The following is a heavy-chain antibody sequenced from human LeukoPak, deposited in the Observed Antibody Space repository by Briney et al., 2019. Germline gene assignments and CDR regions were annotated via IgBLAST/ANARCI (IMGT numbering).Heavy chain of an antibody. J-gene: IGHJ3*02. D-gene: IGHD3-22*01. Sequence: GASVKVSCKASGYTFTGYFIHWVRQAPGQGLEWMGWINPNSGGTNYAQKFQGRVSMTRDTSISTAYMELSSLRSDDTAVYYCASLKNSYDSSGYLVTDAFDIWGQGTMVTVSS. V-gene: IGHV1-2*02. CDR1: GYTFTGYF. CDR3: ASLKNSYDSSGYLVTDAFDI. CDR2: INPNSGGT.